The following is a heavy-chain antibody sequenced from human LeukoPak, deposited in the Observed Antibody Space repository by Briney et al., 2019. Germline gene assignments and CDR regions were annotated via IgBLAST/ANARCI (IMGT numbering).Heavy chain of an antibody. J-gene: IGHJ4*02. D-gene: IGHD6-19*01. CDR1: GYSISSGYY. CDR2: ISHSGST. V-gene: IGHV4-38-2*02. CDR3: ARGGLDYFDS. Sequence: SETLSLTCTVSGYSISSGYYWGWIRQPPGKGLEWIATISHSGSTYYNPSLKSQVTISVDTSKNQFSLKLSSVTAADTAVYYCARGGLDYFDSWGQGTLVTVSS.